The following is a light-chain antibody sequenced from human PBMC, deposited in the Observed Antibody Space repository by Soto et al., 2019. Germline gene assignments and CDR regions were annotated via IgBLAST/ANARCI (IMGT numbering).Light chain of an antibody. J-gene: IGKJ3*01. V-gene: IGKV3-20*01. Sequence: EIALTQSPGTLSLSPGERATLSCRASQSVSRNSLAWYQQQPGQAPRLLIYGASSRATDIPDRFSGSGSGTDFTIIVSGLEPEDFAVYFCQQYGTAPPTFGPGTKGDIK. CDR1: QSVSRNS. CDR2: GAS. CDR3: QQYGTAPPT.